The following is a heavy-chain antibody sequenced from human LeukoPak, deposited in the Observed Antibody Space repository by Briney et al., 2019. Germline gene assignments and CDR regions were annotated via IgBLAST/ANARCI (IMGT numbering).Heavy chain of an antibody. J-gene: IGHJ4*02. Sequence: SETLSLTCTVSGASISSSSYYWGWIRQPPGKGLEWFGSIYYSGSTYYTPSHKSRVTISVDTTKNHFSLKLSSVTAADTAVYYCARHSRGDYYYVFWGQGTLVTVSS. D-gene: IGHD3-10*01. CDR2: IYYSGST. V-gene: IGHV4-39*01. CDR3: ARHSRGDYYYVF. CDR1: GASISSSSYY.